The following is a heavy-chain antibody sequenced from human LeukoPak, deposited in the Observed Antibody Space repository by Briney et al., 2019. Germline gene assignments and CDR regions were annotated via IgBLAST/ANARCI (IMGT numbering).Heavy chain of an antibody. CDR2: IYYSGST. J-gene: IGHJ6*03. CDR1: GGSISSSSYY. CDR3: ARLYCSGGSCRYYYYYMDV. D-gene: IGHD2-15*01. Sequence: SETLSLTCTVSGGSISSSSYYWGWIRQPPGKGLEWIGSIYYSGSTYYNPSLKSRVTISIDTSKSQFSLKLSSVTAADAAVYYCARLYCSGGSCRYYYYYMDVWGKGTTVTISS. V-gene: IGHV4-39*07.